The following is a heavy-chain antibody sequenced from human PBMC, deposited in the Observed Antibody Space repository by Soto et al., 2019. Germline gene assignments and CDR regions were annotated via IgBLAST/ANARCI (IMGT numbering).Heavy chain of an antibody. V-gene: IGHV1-2*04. J-gene: IGHJ6*02. CDR3: ARGANWNYLKQYYYYGMDV. D-gene: IGHD1-7*01. Sequence: ASVKVSCKASGYTFTGYYMHWVRQAPGQGLEWMGWINPNSGGTNYAQKFQGWVTMTRDTSISTAYMELSRLRSDDTAVYYCARGANWNYLKQYYYYGMDVWGQGTKDTVS. CDR2: INPNSGGT. CDR1: GYTFTGYY.